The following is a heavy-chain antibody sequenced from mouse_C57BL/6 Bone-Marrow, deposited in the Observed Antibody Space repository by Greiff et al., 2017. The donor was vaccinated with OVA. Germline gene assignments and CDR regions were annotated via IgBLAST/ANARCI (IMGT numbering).Heavy chain of an antibody. D-gene: IGHD2-1*01. J-gene: IGHJ3*01. CDR2: ISSGGSYT. CDR1: GFTFSSYG. Sequence: EVQRVESGGDLVKPGGSLKLSCAASGFTFSSYGMSWVRQTPDKRLELVATISSGGSYTYYPDSVKGRFTISRDNAKNTLYLQMSSLKSEDTAMYYCARRYYSSAYWGQGTLVTVSA. CDR3: ARRYYSSAY. V-gene: IGHV5-6*01.